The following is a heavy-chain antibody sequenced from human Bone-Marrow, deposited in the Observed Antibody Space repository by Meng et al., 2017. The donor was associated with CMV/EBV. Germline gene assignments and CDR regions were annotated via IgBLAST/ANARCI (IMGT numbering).Heavy chain of an antibody. J-gene: IGHJ6*02. V-gene: IGHV3-33*06. CDR1: GFTFSSYG. CDR2: IWYDGSNK. D-gene: IGHD5-24*01. CDR3: AKVPGNNWDYYYGMDV. Sequence: GGSLRLSCAASGFTFSSYGMHWVRQAPGKGLEWVAVIWYDGSNKYYADSVKGRFTISRDNSKNTPYLQMNRLIAEDTAVYYCAKVPGNNWDYYYGMDVWGQGTTVTVSS.